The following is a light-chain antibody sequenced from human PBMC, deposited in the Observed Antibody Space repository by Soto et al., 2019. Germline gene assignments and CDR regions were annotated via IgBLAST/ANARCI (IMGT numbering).Light chain of an antibody. CDR3: QQYNNWPL. J-gene: IGKJ3*01. Sequence: EIVMTQSPATLSVSPGERATLCCRASQSVSSNLAWYQQKPGQAPRLLIYGASTRATGIPARFSGSGSGTELTLTISSLQSEDFAVYYCQQYNNWPLFGPGTKVDIK. CDR2: GAS. V-gene: IGKV3-15*01. CDR1: QSVSSN.